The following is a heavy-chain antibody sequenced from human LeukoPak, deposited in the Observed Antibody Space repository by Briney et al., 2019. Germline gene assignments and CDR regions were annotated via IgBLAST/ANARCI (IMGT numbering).Heavy chain of an antibody. CDR2: INHSGST. J-gene: IGHJ4*02. CDR3: ARGSMSNGDYFDY. CDR1: GGSFSGYY. V-gene: IGHV4-34*01. Sequence: SETLSLTCAVYGGSFSGYYWSWIRQPPGKGLEWIGEINHSGSTSYNPSLKSRVTISVDTSKNQFSLKLSSVTAADTAVYYCARGSMSNGDYFDYWGQGTLVTVSS. D-gene: IGHD2/OR15-2a*01.